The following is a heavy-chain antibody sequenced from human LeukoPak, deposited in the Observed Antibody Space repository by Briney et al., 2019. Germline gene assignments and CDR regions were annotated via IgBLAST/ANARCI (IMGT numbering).Heavy chain of an antibody. V-gene: IGHV3-20*04. CDR3: AKDWRSGSYPHFDY. CDR2: INWNGGST. D-gene: IGHD1-26*01. J-gene: IGHJ4*02. CDR1: GFTFDDYG. Sequence: GGSLRLSCAASGFTFDDYGMSWVRQAPGKGLEWVSGINWNGGSTGYADSVKGRFTISRDNSKNTLYLQMNSLRAEDTAVYYCAKDWRSGSYPHFDYWGQGTLVTVSS.